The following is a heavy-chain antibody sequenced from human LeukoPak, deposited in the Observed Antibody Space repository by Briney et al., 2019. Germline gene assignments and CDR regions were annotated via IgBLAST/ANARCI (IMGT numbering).Heavy chain of an antibody. CDR3: ARDRAVASDY. CDR1: GYTFTSYG. D-gene: IGHD6-19*01. Sequence: ASVTVSCTASGYTFTSYGISWVRQAPGQGLEWMGWISAYNGNTNYTQKLQGRVTMTTDTSTSTAYMELRSLRSDDTAVYYCARDRAVASDYWGQGTLVTVSS. CDR2: ISAYNGNT. J-gene: IGHJ4*02. V-gene: IGHV1-18*01.